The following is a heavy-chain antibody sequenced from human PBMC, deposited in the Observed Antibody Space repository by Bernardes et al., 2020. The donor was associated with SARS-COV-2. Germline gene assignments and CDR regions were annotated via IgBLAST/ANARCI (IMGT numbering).Heavy chain of an antibody. D-gene: IGHD6-19*01. V-gene: IGHV3-53*01. CDR1: GFTVSTTY. J-gene: IGHJ6*02. CDR2: IYRDGSR. CDR3: ARELRLADGLDV. Sequence: GGSLRLSCAASGFTVSTTYVTWVRQAPGKGLEWVSIIYRDGSRYFADPIQGRFTLARSDDRNAGNRQMNSLRAEDSAIYFCARELRLADGLDVWGQGTTVTVSS.